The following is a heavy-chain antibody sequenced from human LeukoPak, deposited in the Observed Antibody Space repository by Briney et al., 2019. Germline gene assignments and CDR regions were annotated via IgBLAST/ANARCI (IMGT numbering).Heavy chain of an antibody. D-gene: IGHD1-14*01. V-gene: IGHV3-23*01. CDR3: AKDPPVSNYYYSYMDV. CDR2: ISGSGGST. Sequence: GGSLRLSCAASAFTFSSYAMSWVRQAPGKGLEWVSAISGSGGSTYYADSVKGRFTISRDNSKNTLYLQMNSLRAQDTSVYYCAKDPPVSNYYYSYMDVWGKGTTVTVSS. CDR1: AFTFSSYA. J-gene: IGHJ6*03.